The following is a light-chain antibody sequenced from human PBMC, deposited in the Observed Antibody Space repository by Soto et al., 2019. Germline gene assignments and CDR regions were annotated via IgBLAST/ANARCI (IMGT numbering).Light chain of an antibody. CDR1: SSDVGGYNY. Sequence: SALTQPASVSGSPGQSITISCTGTSSDVGGYNYVSWYQQHPGKAPKLMIYEVSNRPSGVSTRFSGSKSGNTASLTISGLQAEDEADYYCSSYTISTTIVFGTGTKVTVL. J-gene: IGLJ1*01. CDR2: EVS. CDR3: SSYTISTTIV. V-gene: IGLV2-14*01.